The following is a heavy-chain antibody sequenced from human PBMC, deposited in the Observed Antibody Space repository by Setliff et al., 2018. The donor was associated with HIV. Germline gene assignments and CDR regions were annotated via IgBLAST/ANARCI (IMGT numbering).Heavy chain of an antibody. J-gene: IGHJ6*02. V-gene: IGHV4-59*11. Sequence: PSETLSLTCTVSGDSISSHYWSWIRQPPGKGLEWIGTLYYSGSTSYNSSLKSRVTISGDTSKNQFSLKLSSVTAADTAVSYCARPVSKYFYGMDVWGLGTTVTVSS. CDR3: ARPVSKYFYGMDV. CDR1: GDSISSHY. CDR2: LYYSGST.